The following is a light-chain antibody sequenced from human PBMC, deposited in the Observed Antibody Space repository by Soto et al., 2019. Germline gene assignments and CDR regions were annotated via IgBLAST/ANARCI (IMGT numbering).Light chain of an antibody. V-gene: IGKV3D-15*01. CDR2: DAS. Sequence: TQSPATLSLSPGESATLSCRASQSLSYYLAWYQQKPGQAPRLLIYDASHRATGIPARFSGSGSGTEFTLTISSLQSEDFAVYYCKRYDSSSWTFGQGTKVDIK. CDR3: KRYDSSSWT. J-gene: IGKJ1*01. CDR1: QSLSYY.